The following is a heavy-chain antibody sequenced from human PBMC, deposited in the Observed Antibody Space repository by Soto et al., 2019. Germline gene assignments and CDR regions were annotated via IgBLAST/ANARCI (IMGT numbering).Heavy chain of an antibody. CDR1: GFTLSGYA. CDR3: ARRARPDFYYMDV. CDR2: ISSNGVGT. V-gene: IGHV3-64*01. D-gene: IGHD6-6*01. Sequence: GGSLTLSCAASGFTLSGYAMDWVRQAPGKGLEYVSGISSNGVGTYYANSVQGRFTISRDNSKNTVYLQMGSLRPEDMAVYYCARRARPDFYYMDVCGKGTTVTVSS. J-gene: IGHJ6*03.